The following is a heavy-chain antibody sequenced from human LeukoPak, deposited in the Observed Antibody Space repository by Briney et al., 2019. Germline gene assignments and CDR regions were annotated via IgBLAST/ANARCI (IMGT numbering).Heavy chain of an antibody. J-gene: IGHJ4*02. D-gene: IGHD6-13*01. V-gene: IGHV4-39*01. CDR2: IYYSGST. CDR1: GGSFSGYY. CDR3: AIRPIAAAGDYFDY. Sequence: SETLSLTCAVYGGSFSGYYWGWIRQPPGKGLEWIGSIYYSGSTYYNPSLKSRVTISVDTSKNQFSLKLSSVTAADTAVYYCAIRPIAAAGDYFDYWGQGTLVTVSS.